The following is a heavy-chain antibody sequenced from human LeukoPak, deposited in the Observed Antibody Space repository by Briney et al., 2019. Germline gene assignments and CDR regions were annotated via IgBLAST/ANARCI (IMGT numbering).Heavy chain of an antibody. Sequence: SETLSLTCTVSGGSISSYYWSWIRQPAGKGLEWIGRIYTSGSTNYNPSLKSRVTMSVDTSKNQFSLKLSSVTAADAAVYYCARGRIVGATNNWFDPGAREPWSPSPQ. D-gene: IGHD1-26*01. V-gene: IGHV4-4*07. CDR2: IYTSGST. CDR3: ARGRIVGATNNWFDP. CDR1: GGSISSYY. J-gene: IGHJ5*02.